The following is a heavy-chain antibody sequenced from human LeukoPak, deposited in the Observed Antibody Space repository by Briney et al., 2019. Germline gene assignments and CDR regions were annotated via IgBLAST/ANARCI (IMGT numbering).Heavy chain of an antibody. J-gene: IGHJ3*02. CDR3: ARDGVVVTAQKDAFDI. CDR1: GGSISSGDYY. D-gene: IGHD2-21*02. V-gene: IGHV4-30-4*01. CDR2: IYYSGST. Sequence: SETLSLTCTVSGGSISSGDYYWSWIRQPPGKGLEWIGYIYYSGSTYYNPSLKSRVTISVDTPKNQFSLKLSSVTAADTAVYYCARDGVVVTAQKDAFDIWGQGTMVTVSS.